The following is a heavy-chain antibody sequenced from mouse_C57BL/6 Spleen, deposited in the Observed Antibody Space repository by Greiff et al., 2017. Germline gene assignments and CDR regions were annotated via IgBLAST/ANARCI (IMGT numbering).Heavy chain of an antibody. J-gene: IGHJ3*01. CDR1: GYAFSSYW. V-gene: IGHV1-80*01. CDR3: AREAIYYDYSWFAY. D-gene: IGHD2-4*01. Sequence: VQLQQSGAELVKPGASVKISCTASGYAFSSYWMNWVKQRPGKGLAWIGQIYPGDGDPNYNGKFKGKATLTADKSSSTAYMQLSSLTSEDSAVYFCAREAIYYDYSWFAYWGQGTLVTVSA. CDR2: IYPGDGDP.